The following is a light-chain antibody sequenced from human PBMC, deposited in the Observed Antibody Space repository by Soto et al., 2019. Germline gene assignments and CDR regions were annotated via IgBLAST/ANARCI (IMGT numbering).Light chain of an antibody. V-gene: IGLV1-44*01. CDR1: SSDIGSNT. CDR3: AAWDDSLNGLI. CDR2: SND. Sequence: QSVLTQPPSASGTPGQRVTISCSGGSSDIGSNTVNWYQQLPGTAPKLLIYSNDQRPSGVPDRFSGSKSGTSASLAISGLQSEDGADYYCAAWDDSLNGLIFGGGTKLTVL. J-gene: IGLJ2*01.